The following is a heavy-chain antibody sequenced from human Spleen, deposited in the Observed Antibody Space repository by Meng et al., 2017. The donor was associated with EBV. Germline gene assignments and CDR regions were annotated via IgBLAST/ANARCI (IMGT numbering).Heavy chain of an antibody. J-gene: IGHJ5*02. CDR1: GGSTNNGGYS. V-gene: IGHV4-30-2*01. CDR2: IYQSGSA. Sequence: LHVSCLGMVNLSTPLSPTCPVSGGSTNNGGYSWSWIRQPPGKGLDWIGYIYQSGSAYYNPSLKSRVTMSVDMSKNQFSLKLSSVTAADTAVYYCARGGGYGDYEGWFDPWGQGTLVTVSS. CDR3: ARGGGYGDYEGWFDP. D-gene: IGHD4-17*01.